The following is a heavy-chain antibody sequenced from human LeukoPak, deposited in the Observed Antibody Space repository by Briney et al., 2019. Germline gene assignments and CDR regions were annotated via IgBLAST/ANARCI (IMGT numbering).Heavy chain of an antibody. V-gene: IGHV4-59*12. Sequence: SETLSLTCTVSGGSISSYYWSWIRQPPGKGLEWIGYIYYSGSTNYNPSLKSRVTMSVDTSKNQFFLKLRSVTAADTAVYYCAGSMVRGVIDGFDIWGQGTMVTVSP. D-gene: IGHD3-10*01. CDR3: AGSMVRGVIDGFDI. CDR1: GGSISSYY. CDR2: IYYSGST. J-gene: IGHJ3*02.